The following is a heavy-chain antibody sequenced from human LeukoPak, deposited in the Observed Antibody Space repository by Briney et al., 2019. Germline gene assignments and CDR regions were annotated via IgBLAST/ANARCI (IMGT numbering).Heavy chain of an antibody. CDR3: VGRGVDMVRGVIMAYYFDY. J-gene: IGHJ4*02. Sequence: SVKVSCKASGGTFSSYAISWVRQAPGQGLEWMGGIIPIFGTANYAQKFQGRVTITADESTSTAYMELSSLRSEDTAVYYCVGRGVDMVRGVIMAYYFDYWGQGTLVTVSS. D-gene: IGHD3-10*01. CDR1: GGTFSSYA. V-gene: IGHV1-69*13. CDR2: IIPIFGTA.